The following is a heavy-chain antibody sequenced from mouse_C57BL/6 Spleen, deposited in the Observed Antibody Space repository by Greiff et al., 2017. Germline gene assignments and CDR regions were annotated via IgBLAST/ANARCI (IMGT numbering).Heavy chain of an antibody. J-gene: IGHJ3*01. D-gene: IGHD1-1*01. Sequence: QVQLQQSGAELMKPGASVKLSCKATGYTFTGYWIEWVKQRPGHGLEWIGEILPGSGSTNYNEKFKGKATFTADTSSNTAYMQLSSLTTEDSAIYYGARREADYYGSSPDWFAYWGQGTLVTVSA. V-gene: IGHV1-9*01. CDR3: ARREADYYGSSPDWFAY. CDR2: ILPGSGST. CDR1: GYTFTGYW.